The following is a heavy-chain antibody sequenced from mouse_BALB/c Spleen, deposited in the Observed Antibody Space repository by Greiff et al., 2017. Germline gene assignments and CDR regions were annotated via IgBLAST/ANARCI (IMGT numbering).Heavy chain of an antibody. J-gene: IGHJ4*01. CDR3: ERYDYGSSYDYAMDY. CDR2: IKPGSGGT. Sequence: QVQLQQSGAELVRPGTSVKVSCKASGYAFTNYLIEWVKQRPGQGLEGIGVIKPGSGGTNYNEKFKGKATLTADKSSSTDYMQLSSLTSDDSAVYFCERYDYGSSYDYAMDYWGQGTSVTVSS. CDR1: GYAFTNYL. V-gene: IGHV1-54*01. D-gene: IGHD1-1*01.